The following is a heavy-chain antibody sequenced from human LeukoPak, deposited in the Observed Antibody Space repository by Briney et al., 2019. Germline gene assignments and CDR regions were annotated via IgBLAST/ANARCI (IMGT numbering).Heavy chain of an antibody. CDR1: GYTFTSYV. D-gene: IGHD3-9*01. V-gene: IGHV1-18*01. CDR3: ASHAIDDILTGDDY. Sequence: ASVKVSSRASGYTFTSYVISWVRQAPGQGLEWMEWISAYNGNTNYAQKLQGRVTMTTDTSTSTAYMELRSLRSDDTAVYYCASHAIDDILTGDDYWGQGTLVTVSS. J-gene: IGHJ4*02. CDR2: ISAYNGNT.